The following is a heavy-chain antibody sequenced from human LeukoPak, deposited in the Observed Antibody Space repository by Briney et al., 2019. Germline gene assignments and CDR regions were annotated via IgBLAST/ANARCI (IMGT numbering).Heavy chain of an antibody. CDR1: GGTFSSYA. J-gene: IGHJ5*02. D-gene: IGHD6-13*01. Sequence: ASVKVSCKASGGTFSSYAISWVRQATGQGLEWMGWMNPNSGNSGYAQKFQGRVTMTRNTSISTAYMELSSLRSEDTAVYYCARGVGYSSSWYRMVEWFDPWGQGTLVTVSS. CDR2: MNPNSGNS. V-gene: IGHV1-8*02. CDR3: ARGVGYSSSWYRMVEWFDP.